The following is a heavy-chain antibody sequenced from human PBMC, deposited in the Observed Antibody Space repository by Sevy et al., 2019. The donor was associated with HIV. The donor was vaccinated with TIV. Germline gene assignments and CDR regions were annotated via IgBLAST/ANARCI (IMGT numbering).Heavy chain of an antibody. CDR2: ISAYNGNT. V-gene: IGHV1-18*01. J-gene: IGHJ3*02. Sequence: ASVKVSCKASGYTFTSYGISWVRQAPGQGLEWMGWISAYNGNTNYAQKLQGRVTMTTDTSTSTAYMELRSLRSDDTAVYYCARVGYSSVAGRLDAFDIWGQGTMVTVSS. D-gene: IGHD6-19*01. CDR3: ARVGYSSVAGRLDAFDI. CDR1: GYTFTSYG.